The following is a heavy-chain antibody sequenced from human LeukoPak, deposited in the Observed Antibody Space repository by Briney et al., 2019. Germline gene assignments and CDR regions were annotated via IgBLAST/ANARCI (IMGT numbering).Heavy chain of an antibody. CDR2: VGAGGRRT. CDR1: GFTFSSYP. J-gene: IGHJ4*02. CDR3: AKGLDYYGSGSYDH. V-gene: IGHV3-23*01. Sequence: GGSLRLSCAASGFTFSSYPMTWVRQAPGKGLAWVSTVGAGGRRTYYADSVRGRFTISRDNSKNTLYLQMNTLRAEDTAVYYCAKGLDYYGSGSYDHWGQRTLVTVSS. D-gene: IGHD3-10*01.